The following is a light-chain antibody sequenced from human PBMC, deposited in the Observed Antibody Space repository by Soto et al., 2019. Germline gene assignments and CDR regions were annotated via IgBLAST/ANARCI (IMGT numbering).Light chain of an antibody. V-gene: IGLV8-61*01. CDR2: NTN. CDR1: SGSVSTSHF. CDR3: LLCLTTSDVV. Sequence: QTVVTQEPSFSVSPGGTVTLTCALTSGSVSTSHFPSWCRQSPGQTPRPLIYNTNSRASGVPDRFSGSILGTEAALTFTGAQADDEGDYFCLLCLTTSDVVFGGGTTVT. J-gene: IGLJ2*01.